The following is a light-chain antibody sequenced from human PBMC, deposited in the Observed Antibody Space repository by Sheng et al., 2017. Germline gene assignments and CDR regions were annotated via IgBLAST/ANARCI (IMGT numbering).Light chain of an antibody. V-gene: IGKV3-20*01. J-gene: IGKJ1*01. Sequence: EIVLTQSPDTLSLSPGERATLSCRAGQPIHSNYLAWYQQRLGQAPRLLIYDTSSRATGIPDRFSGSGSGTDFTLTISRLEPEDFAVYYCQQYADSPETFGQGTKVEVK. CDR1: QPIHSNY. CDR3: QQYADSPET. CDR2: DTS.